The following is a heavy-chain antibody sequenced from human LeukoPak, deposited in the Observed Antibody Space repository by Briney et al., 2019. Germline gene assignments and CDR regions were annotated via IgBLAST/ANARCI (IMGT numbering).Heavy chain of an antibody. V-gene: IGHV4-59*12. CDR2: IYYSGST. D-gene: IGHD3-22*01. Sequence: SETLSLTCTVSGGSISSYYWSWIRQPPGKGLEWIGYIYYSGSTNYNPSLKSRVTISVDTSKNQFSLKLSSVTAADTAVYYCARDSSGYYYHYYCYYMDVWGKGTTVTISS. CDR1: GGSISSYY. J-gene: IGHJ6*03. CDR3: ARDSSGYYYHYYCYYMDV.